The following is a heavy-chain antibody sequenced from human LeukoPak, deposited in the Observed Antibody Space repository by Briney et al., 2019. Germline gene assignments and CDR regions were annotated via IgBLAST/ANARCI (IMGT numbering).Heavy chain of an antibody. CDR1: GYTFTGYY. Sequence: ASVKVSCKASGYTFTGYYMHWVRQAPGQGLEWMGWINPNSGGTNYARKFQGRVTMTRDTSISTAYMELSRLRSDDTAVYYCASSVLLWFGELSNYYYYGMDVWGQGTTVTVSS. D-gene: IGHD3-10*01. V-gene: IGHV1-2*02. J-gene: IGHJ6*02. CDR3: ASSVLLWFGELSNYYYYGMDV. CDR2: INPNSGGT.